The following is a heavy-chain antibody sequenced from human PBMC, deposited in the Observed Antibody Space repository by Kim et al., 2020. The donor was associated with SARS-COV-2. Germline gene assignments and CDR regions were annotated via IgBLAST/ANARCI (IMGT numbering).Heavy chain of an antibody. D-gene: IGHD1-26*01. J-gene: IGHJ4*02. V-gene: IGHV3-66*01. Sequence: YYADSVKVRFTISRDNAKNSLYLQMNRLRAEDTAVYYCARAVGATYYVDFWGQGTLVTVSS. CDR3: ARAVGATYYVDF.